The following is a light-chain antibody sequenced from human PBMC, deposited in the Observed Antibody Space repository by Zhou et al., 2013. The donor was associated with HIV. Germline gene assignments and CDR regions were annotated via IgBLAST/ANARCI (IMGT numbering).Light chain of an antibody. J-gene: IGKJ1*01. CDR2: RAS. CDR3: QQYGISRT. CDR1: QSVSSSY. Sequence: PGGRATLSCRASQSVSSSYLAWYQQKPGQAPRLLIYRASSRATGIPDKFSGSGSGTDFTLTISRLDPEDFAVYYCQQYGISRTFGQGTKVEIK. V-gene: IGKV3-20*01.